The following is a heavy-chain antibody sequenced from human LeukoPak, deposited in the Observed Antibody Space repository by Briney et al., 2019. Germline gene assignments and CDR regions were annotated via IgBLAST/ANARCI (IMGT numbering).Heavy chain of an antibody. CDR3: TRMAWRSRPFDY. CDR2: IKQDGSEK. V-gene: IGHV3-7*01. CDR1: GFTFSSYW. D-gene: IGHD2-2*01. Sequence: GSLRLSCAASGFTFSSYWISWVRQAPGKGLEWVANIKQDGSEKYYVDSVKGRFTISRDNAKNSVSLQMNSLRAEDTAVYYCTRMAWRSRPFDYWGQGTLVTVSS. J-gene: IGHJ4*02.